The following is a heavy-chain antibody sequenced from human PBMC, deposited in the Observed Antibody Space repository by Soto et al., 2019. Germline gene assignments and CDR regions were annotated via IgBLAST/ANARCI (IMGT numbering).Heavy chain of an antibody. J-gene: IGHJ3*01. D-gene: IGHD1-26*01. Sequence: EAQLLESGGGLVQPGGSLRLSCTASGFTFSGDVMSWVRQAPGKGLEWVSTIFGSGETTYYADSVKGRFTISRDNSKNTLFLQLHSLKDEDTAVYYCAKIQSGSFFAAFDVWGQGTVVTVSS. V-gene: IGHV3-23*01. CDR2: IFGSGETT. CDR3: AKIQSGSFFAAFDV. CDR1: GFTFSGDV.